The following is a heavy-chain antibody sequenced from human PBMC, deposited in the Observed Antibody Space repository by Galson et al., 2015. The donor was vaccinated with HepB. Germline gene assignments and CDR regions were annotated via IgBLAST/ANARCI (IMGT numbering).Heavy chain of an antibody. V-gene: IGHV1-69*13. CDR1: GGTFSNYA. Sequence: SVKVSCKASGGTFSNYAISWVRQAPGQGLEWMGGIIPIFGTANYAQNFQGRVTITADESTSTAYMELSSLRSEDTAVYYCARGRWVEPHSVVEPAALYSYMDVWGKGTTVTVSS. D-gene: IGHD2-2*01. CDR3: ARGRWVEPHSVVEPAALYSYMDV. J-gene: IGHJ6*03. CDR2: IIPIFGTA.